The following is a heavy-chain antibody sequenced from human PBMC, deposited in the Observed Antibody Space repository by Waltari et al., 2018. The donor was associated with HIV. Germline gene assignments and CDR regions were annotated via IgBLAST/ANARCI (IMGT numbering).Heavy chain of an antibody. CDR1: GFTFDDYA. V-gene: IGHV3-9*01. J-gene: IGHJ4*02. Sequence: EVQLVESGGGLVQPGRSLRLSCAASGFTFDDYAMHWVRQGPGKAVELGSGMRWHSVSLGYAECVKGRFTSSRDNAKKLLYLQMISLRAEDTAFYYCTREVAGGCSMTVGVLSYWGQGTLVTVSS. D-gene: IGHD2-2*01. CDR3: TREVAGGCSMTVGVLSY. CDR2: MRWHSVSL.